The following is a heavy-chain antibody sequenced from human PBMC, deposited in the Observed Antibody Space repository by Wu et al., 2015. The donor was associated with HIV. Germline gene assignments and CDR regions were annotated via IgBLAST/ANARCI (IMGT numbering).Heavy chain of an antibody. Sequence: QVQLVQSGAEVKKPGASVKVSCKASGYTFTGYYMHWVRQAPGQGLEWMGWINPNSGGTNYAQKFQGRVTMTRDTSTSTVYMELSSLRSEDTAVYYCARGSHDYGVTPVGPFPVDSGTTFQPRRGQG. J-gene: IGHJ1*01. V-gene: IGHV1-2*02. CDR1: GYTFTGYY. CDR2: INPNSGGT. D-gene: IGHD4-23*01. CDR3: ARGSHDYGVTPVGPFPVDSGTTFQPR.